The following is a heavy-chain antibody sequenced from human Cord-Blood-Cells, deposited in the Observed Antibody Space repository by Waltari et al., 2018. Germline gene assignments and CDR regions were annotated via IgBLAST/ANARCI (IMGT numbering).Heavy chain of an antibody. J-gene: IGHJ4*02. D-gene: IGHD3-10*01. CDR1: GFTFGSSG. CDR3: AKDTAYYGSGSYYDY. Sequence: QVQLVVSVGGVVQPGRSLRLSCAASGFTFGSSGLHWVRQAPGKGLEWVAVRSYDGSNKYYADSVKGRFTISRDNSKNTLYLQMNSLRAEDTAVYYCAKDTAYYGSGSYYDYWGQGTLVTVSS. CDR2: RSYDGSNK. V-gene: IGHV3-30*18.